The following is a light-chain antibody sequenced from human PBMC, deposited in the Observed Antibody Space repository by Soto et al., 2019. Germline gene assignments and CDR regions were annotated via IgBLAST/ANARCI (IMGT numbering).Light chain of an antibody. CDR3: QQLNSYPLT. CDR2: AAS. CDR1: QDISSS. V-gene: IGKV1-9*01. Sequence: DIQLTQSPSFLSTSVGDRVTITCRASQDISSSLAWYHQKPGKAPKLLIYAASTLQSGVPSRFSGSGSGTEFTLTISSLQPEDFATYYCQQLNSYPLTFGGGTKVEIE. J-gene: IGKJ4*01.